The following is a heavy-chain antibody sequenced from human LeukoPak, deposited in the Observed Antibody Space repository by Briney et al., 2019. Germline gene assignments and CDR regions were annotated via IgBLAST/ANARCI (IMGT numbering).Heavy chain of an antibody. Sequence: SETLSLTCSFSGDSISPYYWSWIRQPPGKGLEWIAQIYYTGSTSYNPSLKSRVTVSVDTSNNHLSLRLTSVTAADTAVYYCARHARDYHYGFDVWGQGTTVTVSS. CDR2: IYYTGST. V-gene: IGHV4-59*08. J-gene: IGHJ6*02. CDR1: GDSISPYY. CDR3: ARHARDYHYGFDV.